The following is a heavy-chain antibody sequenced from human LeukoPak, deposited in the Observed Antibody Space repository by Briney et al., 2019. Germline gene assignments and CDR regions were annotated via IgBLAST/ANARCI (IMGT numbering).Heavy chain of an antibody. CDR3: ARDGVEMATYYYYAMDV. CDR2: ISAYSGNT. V-gene: IGHV1-18*04. CDR1: GFTFASYG. J-gene: IGHJ6*02. Sequence: GAPVKVSCKASGFTFASYGFNWVRQAPGQGLEWMGWISAYSGNTNFAQKFQGRVTMTTDTSTRTVYMELRSLRSDDTAVYYCARDGVEMATYYYYAMDVWGQGTTVTVSS. D-gene: IGHD5-24*01.